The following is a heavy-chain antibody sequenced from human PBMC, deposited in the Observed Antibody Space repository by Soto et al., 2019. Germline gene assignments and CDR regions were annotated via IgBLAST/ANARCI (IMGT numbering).Heavy chain of an antibody. Sequence: EVQLVESGGGLVQPGGPLKLSCEASGFMFSDSTIDWVRQAPGKGLEWVGRIRSRASGYSTTYAASVKGVFTMSRDDSKSTAYLQLNSLKIEDTAVYFCTGGNTGHCDHWGQGTLVTVSS. CDR2: IRSRASGYST. V-gene: IGHV3-73*02. CDR1: GFMFSDST. CDR3: TGGNTGHCDH. D-gene: IGHD1-1*01. J-gene: IGHJ4*02.